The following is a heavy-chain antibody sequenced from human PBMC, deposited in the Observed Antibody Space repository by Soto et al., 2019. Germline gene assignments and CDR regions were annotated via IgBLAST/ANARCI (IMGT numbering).Heavy chain of an antibody. CDR2: TSYDGSNK. Sequence: QVQLVESGGGVVQPGTSLRLSCVGSGFTFRSYVIHWVRQAQGKGLEWVALTSYDGSNKYYDDSVKGRFTISRDNSRNTVDLKMDNLRLEDTALYYCARWGTTGGLDVWGQGTLVSVSS. J-gene: IGHJ4*02. V-gene: IGHV3-30*19. CDR1: GFTFRSYV. D-gene: IGHD3-16*01. CDR3: ARWGTTGGLDV.